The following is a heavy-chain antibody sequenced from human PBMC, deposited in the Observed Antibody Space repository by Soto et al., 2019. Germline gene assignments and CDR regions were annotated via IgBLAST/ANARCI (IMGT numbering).Heavy chain of an antibody. V-gene: IGHV3-74*01. D-gene: IGHD4-17*01. Sequence: EVQLVESGGGLVQPGGSLRLSCAASGFTFSSYWMHWVRQVPGKGLLWVSRIDEYGSTINYADSVKGRFTISRDNARNTLYLEMNSLRAEDTAVYYCARAGGTTVTGLWHFDSWGQGTLVTVSS. CDR3: ARAGGTTVTGLWHFDS. J-gene: IGHJ4*02. CDR1: GFTFSSYW. CDR2: IDEYGSTI.